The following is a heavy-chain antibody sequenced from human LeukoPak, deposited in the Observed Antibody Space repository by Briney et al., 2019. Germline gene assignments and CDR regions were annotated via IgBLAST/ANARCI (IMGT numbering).Heavy chain of an antibody. D-gene: IGHD4-11*01. J-gene: IGHJ6*02. CDR2: IIPIFGTA. CDR1: GGTFSSYA. Sequence: SVKVSCKASGGTFSSYAISWVRQAPGQGLGWMGGIIPIFGTANYAQKFQGRVTMTTDTSTSTAYMELRSLRSDDTAVYYCALGSGSNYVGYGMDVWGQGTTVTVSS. CDR3: ALGSGSNYVGYGMDV. V-gene: IGHV1-69*05.